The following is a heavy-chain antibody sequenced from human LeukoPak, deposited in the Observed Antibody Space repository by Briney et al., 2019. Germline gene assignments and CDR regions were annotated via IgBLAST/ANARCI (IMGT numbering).Heavy chain of an antibody. CDR1: GFTFSNNA. CDR2: INSDGSST. Sequence: PGGSLRLSCAASGFTFSNNAVTWVRQAPGKGLVWVSRINSDGSSTSYADSVKGRFTISRDNAKNTLYLQMNSLRAEDTAVYYCAGGGYSYGPFDYWGQGTLVTVSS. V-gene: IGHV3-74*01. D-gene: IGHD5-18*01. J-gene: IGHJ4*02. CDR3: AGGGYSYGPFDY.